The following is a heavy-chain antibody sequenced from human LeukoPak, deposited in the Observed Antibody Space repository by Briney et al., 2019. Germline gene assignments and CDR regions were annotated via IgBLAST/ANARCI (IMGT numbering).Heavy chain of an antibody. CDR3: ARGCSSTSCPGD. D-gene: IGHD2-2*01. CDR1: GFTFSSYS. CDR2: ISSSSTTI. V-gene: IGHV3-48*01. Sequence: GGSLRLSCAASGFTFSSYSMNWVRQAPGKGLEWVSYISSSSTTIYYADSVKGRFTISRDNAKNSLNLQMNSLRGEDTAVYYCARGCSSTSCPGDWGQGTLVTVSS. J-gene: IGHJ4*02.